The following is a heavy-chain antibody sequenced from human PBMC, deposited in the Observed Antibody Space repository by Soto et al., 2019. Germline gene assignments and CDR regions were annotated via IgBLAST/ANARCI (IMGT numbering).Heavy chain of an antibody. CDR2: INPNSGST. V-gene: IGHV1-2*02. CDR1: GYTFTRYY. D-gene: IGHD3-10*01. J-gene: IGHJ4*02. CDR3: ARDSPGTSSFDY. Sequence: ASVKVSCKASGYTFTRYYMHWVRQAPGQGLEWMGWINPNSGSTNYAQKFQGRVTMTRDTSISTAYMELSSLRSEDTAVYYCARDSPGTSSFDYWGQGTLVTVS.